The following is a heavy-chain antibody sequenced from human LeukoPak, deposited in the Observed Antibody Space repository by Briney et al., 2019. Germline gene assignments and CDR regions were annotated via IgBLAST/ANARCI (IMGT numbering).Heavy chain of an antibody. CDR2: IWYDGRTQ. V-gene: IGHV3-33*01. CDR3: ASSTVTPN. J-gene: IGHJ4*02. D-gene: IGHD4-17*01. Sequence: GGSLRLSCAASGFTFSTYGMHWVRQAPGKGLEWVAVIWYDGRTQFYAESVKGRFAVSRDNSKNTLYLQMNSLRAEDTAVYYCASSTVTPNWGQGTLVTVSS. CDR1: GFTFSTYG.